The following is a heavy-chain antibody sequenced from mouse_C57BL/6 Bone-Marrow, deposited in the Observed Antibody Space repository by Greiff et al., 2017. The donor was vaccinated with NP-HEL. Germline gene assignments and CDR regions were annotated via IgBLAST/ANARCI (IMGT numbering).Heavy chain of an antibody. CDR2: INPNNGGT. CDR3: ARRKILNDYDEVYAMDY. Sequence: EVQLQQSGPELVKPGASVKIPCKASGYTFTDYNMDWVKQSHGKSLEWIGDINPNNGGTIYNQKFKGKATLTVDKSSSTAYMELRSLTSEDTAVYYCARRKILNDYDEVYAMDYWGQGTSVTVSS. J-gene: IGHJ4*01. CDR1: GYTFTDYN. V-gene: IGHV1-18*01. D-gene: IGHD2-4*01.